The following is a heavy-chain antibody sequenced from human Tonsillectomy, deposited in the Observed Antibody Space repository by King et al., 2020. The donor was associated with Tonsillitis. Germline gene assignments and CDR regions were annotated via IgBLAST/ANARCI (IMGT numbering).Heavy chain of an antibody. V-gene: IGHV3-21*06. J-gene: IGHJ6*02. D-gene: IGHD2-2*01. CDR1: GFTFSSYS. Sequence: VQLVESGGGLVKPGGSLRLSCAASGFTFSSYSMNWVRQAPGRGLEWVSSISSSSSYIFYADSVKGRFTISRDNAKNSLYLQMNSLRAEDTAVYYCARDQHCRSASCLGNGMDVWGQGTTVTVSS. CDR2: ISSSSSYI. CDR3: ARDQHCRSASCLGNGMDV.